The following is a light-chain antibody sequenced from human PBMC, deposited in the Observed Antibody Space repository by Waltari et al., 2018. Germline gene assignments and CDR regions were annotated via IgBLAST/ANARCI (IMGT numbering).Light chain of an antibody. CDR3: QSYDISLSGWV. CDR1: SSNIGAASH. Sequence: QSVLTQSPAVSGAPGQRVSIFCAGSSSNIGAASHVTWYQQLPGTAPKLLIYGSINRPSGVPDRFSGSRSDTSASLAITGLQAEDEADYYCQSYDISLSGWVFGGGTKLTVL. CDR2: GSI. V-gene: IGLV1-40*01. J-gene: IGLJ3*02.